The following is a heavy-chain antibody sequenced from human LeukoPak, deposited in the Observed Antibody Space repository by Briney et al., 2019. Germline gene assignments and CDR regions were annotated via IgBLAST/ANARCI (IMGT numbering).Heavy chain of an antibody. CDR1: GGTFSSYA. J-gene: IGHJ4*02. D-gene: IGHD1-26*01. V-gene: IGHV1-69*04. Sequence: SVKVSCKASGGTFSSYAICGVRQAPGQGLEWMGRIIPILGIANYAQKFQGRVTITADKSTSTAYMELSSLRSEDTAVYYCARRRGATTPFDYWGQGTLVTVSS. CDR3: ARRRGATTPFDY. CDR2: IIPILGIA.